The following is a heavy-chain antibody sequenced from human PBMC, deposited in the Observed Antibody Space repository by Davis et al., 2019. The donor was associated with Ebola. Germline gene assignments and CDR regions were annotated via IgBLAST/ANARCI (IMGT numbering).Heavy chain of an antibody. CDR2: IYYSGST. J-gene: IGHJ4*02. CDR3: AKALDGYNYHYFDY. CDR1: GGSISSSSYY. V-gene: IGHV4-39*07. D-gene: IGHD5-24*01. Sequence: PSETLSLTCTVSGGSISSSSYYWGWIRQPPGKGLEWIGSIYYSGSTYYNPSLKSRVTISVDTSKNQFSLKLSSVTAADTAVYYCAKALDGYNYHYFDYWGQGTLVTVSS.